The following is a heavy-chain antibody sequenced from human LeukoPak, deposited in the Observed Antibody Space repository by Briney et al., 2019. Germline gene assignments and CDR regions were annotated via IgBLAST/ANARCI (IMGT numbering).Heavy chain of an antibody. CDR1: GASIRSGDYY. V-gene: IGHV4-30-4*01. CDR2: IYDSGST. J-gene: IGHJ3*02. Sequence: SETLSLTCSVSGASIRSGDYYWSWIRQPPGKGLEWIGYIYDSGSTYYNPSLKSRITISVDTSENRFSLKLSSVTATDTAVYYCARDCSGGSCYGAFDIWGQGTMVTVSS. D-gene: IGHD2-15*01. CDR3: ARDCSGGSCYGAFDI.